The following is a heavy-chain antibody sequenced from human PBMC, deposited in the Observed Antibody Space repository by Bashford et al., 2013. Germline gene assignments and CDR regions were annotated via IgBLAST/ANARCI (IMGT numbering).Heavy chain of an antibody. CDR3: ARGPYFAFDI. CDR2: INPSDGST. Sequence: ASVKVSCKASGGTFSSYAISWVRQAPGQGLEWMGIINPSDGSTSYAQKLQGRVTMTRDTSTSTVYMELSSLRSEDTAVYYCARGPYFAFDIWGQGTTVTVSS. J-gene: IGHJ3*02. V-gene: IGHV1-46*04. CDR1: GGTFSSYA. D-gene: IGHD3-10*01.